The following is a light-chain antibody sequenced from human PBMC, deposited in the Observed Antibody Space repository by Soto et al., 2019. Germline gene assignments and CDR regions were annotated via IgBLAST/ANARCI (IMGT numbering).Light chain of an antibody. CDR1: QSISGH. J-gene: IGKJ2*01. V-gene: IGKV3-15*01. Sequence: EIVITQAPVTLSVSPGERAALSCRASQSISGHLAWYQQKPGQAPRLLIYGASARPTGVPTRFGGSGSGTDFPLTISRVPSDDAAVYYCQQYDSWPPITFGQGTKVDIK. CDR2: GAS. CDR3: QQYDSWPPIT.